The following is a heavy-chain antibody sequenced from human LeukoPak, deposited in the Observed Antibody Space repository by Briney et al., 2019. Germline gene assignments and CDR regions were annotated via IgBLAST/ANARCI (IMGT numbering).Heavy chain of an antibody. CDR2: ISGTGTTI. V-gene: IGHV3-48*03. Sequence: GGSLRLSCTASGFTFSSYEMTWVRQAPGKGLEWVSYISGTGTTIYYASPVQGRFTTSTNTSNHSPHLQINSPRADATAVYYGAKDGCRDYFDYWGQGSLVTVSS. J-gene: IGHJ4*02. D-gene: IGHD6-19*01. CDR1: GFTFSSYE. CDR3: AKDGCRDYFDY.